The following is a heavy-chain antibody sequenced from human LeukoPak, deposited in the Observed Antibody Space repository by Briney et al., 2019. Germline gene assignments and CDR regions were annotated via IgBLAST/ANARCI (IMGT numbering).Heavy chain of an antibody. D-gene: IGHD2-15*01. Sequence: SETLSLTCTVSGGSISSYYWSWIRQPAGKGLEWIGRIYTSGSTNYNPSLKSRVTMSVDTSKNQFSLKLSSVTAADTAVYYCTRDLGYCTDGSCYSAFDPWGQGTLVTVSS. CDR3: TRDLGYCTDGSCYSAFDP. CDR1: GGSISSYY. V-gene: IGHV4-4*07. CDR2: IYTSGST. J-gene: IGHJ5*02.